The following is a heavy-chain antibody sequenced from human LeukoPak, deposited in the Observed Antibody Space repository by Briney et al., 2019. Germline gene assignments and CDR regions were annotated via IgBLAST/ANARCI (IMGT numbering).Heavy chain of an antibody. CDR3: SSQPAVIDLDF. Sequence: GGSLRLSCAASGFSFSSYWMTWVRQVPGKGLEWVANIKPDGSGKHYVDSVKGRFSISRDNAKSSLYLQMDSLRVEDTAVYYCSSQPAVIDLDFWGQGALVTVSS. J-gene: IGHJ4*02. D-gene: IGHD2/OR15-2a*01. CDR2: IKPDGSGK. V-gene: IGHV3-7*01. CDR1: GFSFSSYW.